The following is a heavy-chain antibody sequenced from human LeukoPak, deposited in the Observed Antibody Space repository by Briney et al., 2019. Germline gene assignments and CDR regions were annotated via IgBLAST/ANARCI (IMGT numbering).Heavy chain of an antibody. D-gene: IGHD2-2*02. CDR1: GYTFTSYD. CDR3: ARTIVVVPAAIRSTYYMDV. J-gene: IGHJ6*03. CDR2: MNPNSGNT. Sequence: ASVKVSCKASGYTFTSYDINWVRQATGQGLEWMGWMNPNSGNTGYAQKFQGRVTITRNTSISTAYMELSSLRSEDTAVYYCARTIVVVPAAIRSTYYMDVWGKGTTVTVSS. V-gene: IGHV1-8*03.